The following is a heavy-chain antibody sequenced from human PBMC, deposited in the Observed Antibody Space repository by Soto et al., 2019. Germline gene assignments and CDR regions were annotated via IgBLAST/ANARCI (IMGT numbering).Heavy chain of an antibody. Sequence: QVQLQESGPGLVKPSETLSLTCTVSGGSISSYYWSWIRQPPGKGLEWIGYIYYSGSTNYNPSLTSRVNLSVDSSKNQFSLKLSSVTAADTAVYNCASRYGGSIDFWGQGTLVTVSS. V-gene: IGHV4-59*08. CDR3: ASRYGGSIDF. D-gene: IGHD2-15*01. J-gene: IGHJ4*02. CDR2: IYYSGST. CDR1: GGSISSYY.